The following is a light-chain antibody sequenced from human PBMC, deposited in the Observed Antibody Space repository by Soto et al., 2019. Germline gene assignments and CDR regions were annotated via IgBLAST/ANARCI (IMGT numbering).Light chain of an antibody. CDR3: QSYDSRLVV. J-gene: IGLJ2*01. CDR2: GNS. Sequence: QSVLTQPPSVSGAPGQRVTISCTGSSSNIGAGYDGHWYQQLPGTAPNLLIYGNSHRPSGVPDRFSGSKSGSSASLAITVLPADDDADYYGQSYDSRLVVFGGGTKLTVL. V-gene: IGLV1-40*01. CDR1: SSNIGAGYD.